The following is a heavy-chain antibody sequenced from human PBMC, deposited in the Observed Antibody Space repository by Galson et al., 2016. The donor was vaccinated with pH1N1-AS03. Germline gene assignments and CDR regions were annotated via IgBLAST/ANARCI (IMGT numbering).Heavy chain of an antibody. V-gene: IGHV3-30*03. J-gene: IGHJ5*02. CDR1: GFTISNFG. D-gene: IGHD2-2*01. CDR2: ISFDGTNK. Sequence: SLRLACAASGFTISNFGMLWVRQAPGQGLEWVAIISFDGTNKYYADSVKGRFSISRDNSKNTLFLQMSALRAEDTAIYYCARVQGGCSRTSCYQDPWGQGTLVTVSS. CDR3: ARVQGGCSRTSCYQDP.